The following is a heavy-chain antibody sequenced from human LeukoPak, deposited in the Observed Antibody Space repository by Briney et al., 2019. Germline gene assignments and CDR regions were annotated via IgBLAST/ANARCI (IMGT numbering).Heavy chain of an antibody. D-gene: IGHD6-6*01. CDR3: VRGGRFDFEH. CDR2: ISTDGSRT. Sequence: PGRSLRLSCAASGFTFTSYWMHWVRQPPGKGLVWVSQISTDGSRTDYADSVKGRITISRDNAKSTVYLQMSSLRAEDTAVYYCVRGGRFDFEHWGQGTLVTVSS. V-gene: IGHV3-74*01. CDR1: GFTFTSYW. J-gene: IGHJ4*02.